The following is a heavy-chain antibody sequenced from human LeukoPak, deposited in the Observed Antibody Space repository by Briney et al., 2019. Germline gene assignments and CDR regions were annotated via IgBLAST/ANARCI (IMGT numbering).Heavy chain of an antibody. D-gene: IGHD1-1*01. CDR1: GFTIGSYA. V-gene: IGHV3-23*01. J-gene: IGHJ5*02. CDR3: AKSNGYRVYNWFDP. CDR2: VSGSGGST. Sequence: GGSLRLSCAASGFTIGSYAMGWVRQTPGKGPEWVSSVSGSGGSTYYADSLKGRFTISRDNSNNTLYLQMNSLRADDTALYYCAKSNGYRVYNWFDPWGQGTLVTVSS.